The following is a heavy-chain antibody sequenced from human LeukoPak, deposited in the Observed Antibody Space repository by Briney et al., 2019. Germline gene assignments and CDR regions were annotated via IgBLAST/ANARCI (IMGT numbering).Heavy chain of an antibody. V-gene: IGHV1-69*02. D-gene: IGHD6-13*01. CDR2: IIPILGVA. CDR3: AEVAAAAPFHYYYGMDV. Sequence: GSGVKVSCKASGGTFSSYTISWGREPPGQGLGWMGRIIPILGVANYAQKFQGRVTITADKSTSTPYMELSSLRSEDTAVYYCAEVAAAAPFHYYYGMDVWGQGTTVTVSS. CDR1: GGTFSSYT. J-gene: IGHJ6*02.